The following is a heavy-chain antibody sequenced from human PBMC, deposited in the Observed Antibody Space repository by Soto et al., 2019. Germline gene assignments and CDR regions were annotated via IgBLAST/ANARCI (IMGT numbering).Heavy chain of an antibody. Sequence: EVRLEESGGALVQPGGSLRLSCAVSGFSGATDSMSWVRQAPGKGLDWISGIYKDGTTYYADSVKGRFTTSRDSVKNTLFLQMDSLGAEDTAVYQCTRDSSYYGSGRGVLDYWGQGTLFTVSS. D-gene: IGHD3-10*01. CDR3: TRDSSYYGSGRGVLDY. V-gene: IGHV3-66*01. J-gene: IGHJ4*02. CDR1: GFSGATDS. CDR2: IYKDGTT.